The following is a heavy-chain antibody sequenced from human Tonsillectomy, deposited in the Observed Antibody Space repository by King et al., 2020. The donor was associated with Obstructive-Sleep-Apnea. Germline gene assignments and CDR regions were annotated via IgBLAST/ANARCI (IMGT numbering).Heavy chain of an antibody. CDR1: GGSLSNSGYY. CDR3: ARVALGKGTFDI. D-gene: IGHD7-27*01. Sequence: VQLQESGPGLVRPSQTLSLTCSVSGGSLSNSGYYWSWIRQHPGKGLEWIGYIFYNGNTDYNPSLKSRLTISVETTKNQFSLKMTSVTAADTAVYYCARVALGKGTFDIWGQGATVAVSS. J-gene: IGHJ3*02. V-gene: IGHV4-31*03. CDR2: IFYNGNT.